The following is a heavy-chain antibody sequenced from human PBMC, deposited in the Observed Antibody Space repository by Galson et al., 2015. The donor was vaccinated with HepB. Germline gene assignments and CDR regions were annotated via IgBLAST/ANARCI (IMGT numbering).Heavy chain of an antibody. CDR3: ARNYDVVTGRYTPSGYNYFDP. D-gene: IGHD3-9*01. V-gene: IGHV1-18*01. Sequence: SVKVSCKASGYSFTNYGFTWVRQAPGQGLEWMGWISAYNGDTHCAPHLQDRVTMTTDTTTSTAYMELRSLRFDDTAIYYCARNYDVVTGRYTPSGYNYFDPWGQGTLVTVSS. J-gene: IGHJ5*02. CDR1: GYSFTNYG. CDR2: ISAYNGDT.